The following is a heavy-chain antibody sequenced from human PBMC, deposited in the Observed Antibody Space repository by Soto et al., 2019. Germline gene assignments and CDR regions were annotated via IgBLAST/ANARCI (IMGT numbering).Heavy chain of an antibody. CDR1: GGAISSYY. V-gene: IGHV4-59*01. Sequence: SETLSLTCTVSGGAISSYYWSWIRQPLGKGLEWIGYINYSGSTNYNPSLKSRVTISVDTSTNQCSLTLTSFTSLDTAVSFLSRELRFLEWLFHKKPHNDGFDFWGQGTKVNVS. CDR3: SRELRFLEWLFHKKPHNDGFDF. D-gene: IGHD3-3*01. CDR2: INYSGST. J-gene: IGHJ3*01.